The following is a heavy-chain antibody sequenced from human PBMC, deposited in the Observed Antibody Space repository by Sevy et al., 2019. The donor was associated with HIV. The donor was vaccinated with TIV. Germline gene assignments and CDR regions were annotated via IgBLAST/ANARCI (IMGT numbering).Heavy chain of an antibody. D-gene: IGHD2-21*02. V-gene: IGHV3-7*01. CDR2: IKQTGNEI. CDR3: VRDLGGCGGACYHA. Sequence: GGSLRLSCAASGFTFSNYWMGWVRQAPGKGLEWVANIKQTGNEIHYVDSVKGRFTISRDNARNSLNLQMNGLRDEDTAVYYCVRDLGGCGGACYHAWGQGTLVTVSS. J-gene: IGHJ5*02. CDR1: GFTFSNYW.